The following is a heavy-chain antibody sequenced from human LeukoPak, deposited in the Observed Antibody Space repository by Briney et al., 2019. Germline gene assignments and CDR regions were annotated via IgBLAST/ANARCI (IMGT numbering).Heavy chain of an antibody. CDR1: GGSISSGSYY. Sequence: SETLSLTXTVSGGSISSGSYYWSWIRQPAGKGLEWIGRIYTSGSTNYNPSLKSGVTISVDTSKNQFSLKLSSVTAADTAVYYCARGISGEFDYWGQGTLVTVSS. J-gene: IGHJ4*02. CDR2: IYTSGST. CDR3: ARGISGEFDY. D-gene: IGHD6-19*01. V-gene: IGHV4-61*02.